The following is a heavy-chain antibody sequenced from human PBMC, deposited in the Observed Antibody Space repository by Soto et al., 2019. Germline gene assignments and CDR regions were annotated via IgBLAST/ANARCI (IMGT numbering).Heavy chain of an antibody. D-gene: IGHD3-22*01. CDR3: ARQIYDSDTGPNFQYYFDS. J-gene: IGHJ4*02. V-gene: IGHV5-51*01. CDR2: IYPGDSDT. CDR1: GYTFTGYW. Sequence: GESLKISCQGSGYTFTGYWIGWVRQMSGEGLEWMGIIYPGDSDTRYSPSFRGQVTISADKSLNTAYLQWSSLKASDTALYYCARQIYDSDTGPNFQYYFDSWGQGTPVTVSS.